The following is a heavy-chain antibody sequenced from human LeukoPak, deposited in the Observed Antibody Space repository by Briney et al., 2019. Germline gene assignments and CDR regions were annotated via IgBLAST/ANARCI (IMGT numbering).Heavy chain of an antibody. J-gene: IGHJ6*03. CDR3: ASRALAAARVNYYYYMDV. CDR2: IRYDGSNK. Sequence: GGSLRLSCAASGFTFSSYGMHWVRQAAGKGLEWVAFIRYDGSNKYYADSVKGRFTISRDNSKNTLYLQMNSLRAEDTAVYYCASRALAAARVNYYYYMDVWGKGTTVTISS. V-gene: IGHV3-30*02. CDR1: GFTFSSYG. D-gene: IGHD6-13*01.